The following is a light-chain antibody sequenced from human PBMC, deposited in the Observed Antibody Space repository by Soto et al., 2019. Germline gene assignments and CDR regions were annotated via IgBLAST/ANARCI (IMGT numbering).Light chain of an antibody. CDR1: QSVSSS. J-gene: IGKJ5*01. CDR3: QQRSNWIT. CDR2: DTS. V-gene: IGKV3-11*01. Sequence: VITQAPATLSGSPGERSTLSCMASQSVSSSLDWYQQKPGQAPRLLIYDTSNRATGIPARFSGSGSGTDFTLTISSLAPEDFAVYYCQQRSNWITFGQGTRLETK.